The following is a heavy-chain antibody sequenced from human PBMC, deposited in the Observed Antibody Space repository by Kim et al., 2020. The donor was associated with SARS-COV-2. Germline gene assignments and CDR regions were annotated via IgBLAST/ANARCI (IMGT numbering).Heavy chain of an antibody. J-gene: IGHJ4*02. CDR3: AGQYCSSTSCTHFDY. Sequence: DSGKGRFTISRDNSKNTLYLQMNSLGAEDTAVYYCAGQYCSSTSCTHFDYWGQGTLVTVSS. D-gene: IGHD2-2*01. V-gene: IGHV3-23*01.